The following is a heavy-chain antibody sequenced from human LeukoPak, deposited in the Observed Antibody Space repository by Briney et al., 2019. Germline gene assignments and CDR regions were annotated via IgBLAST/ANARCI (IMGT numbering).Heavy chain of an antibody. D-gene: IGHD3-3*01. CDR3: ARSSPRITIFGVVIIPYYFDY. CDR1: GGSFSGYY. CDR2: INHSGST. J-gene: IGHJ4*02. Sequence: SETLSLTCAVYGGSFSGYYWSWIRQPPGKGLEWIGEINHSGSTNYNPSLKSRVTISVDTSKSQFSLKLSSVTAADTAVYYCARSSPRITIFGVVIIPYYFDYWGQGTLVTVSS. V-gene: IGHV4-34*01.